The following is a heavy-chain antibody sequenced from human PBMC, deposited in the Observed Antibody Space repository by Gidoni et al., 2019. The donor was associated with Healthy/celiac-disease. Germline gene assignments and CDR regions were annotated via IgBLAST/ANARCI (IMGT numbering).Heavy chain of an antibody. V-gene: IGHV5-51*01. CDR2: ISPGDSDT. J-gene: IGHJ4*02. CDR3: ASHRVHSSSFDY. Sequence: EVQLVQSGAEGKKPGESLKISCKGSGYSFPSYWIGWGRLMPGKGLEWVGIISPGDSDTRYRPSFQGQVPISDVKSIITAYLQWSSLKVSDTAMYYCASHRVHSSSFDYWGQGTLVTVSS. D-gene: IGHD6-13*01. CDR1: GYSFPSYW.